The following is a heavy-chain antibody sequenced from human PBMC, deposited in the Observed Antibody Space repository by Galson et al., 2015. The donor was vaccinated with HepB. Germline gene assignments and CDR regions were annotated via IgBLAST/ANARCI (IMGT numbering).Heavy chain of an antibody. D-gene: IGHD1-26*01. Sequence: SLRLSCAASGFTFSSYDMHWVRQATGKGLEWVSAIGTAGDTYYPGSVKGRFTISRANAKNSLYLQMNSLRAGDTAVYYCARASGSLDAFDIWGQGTMVTVSS. V-gene: IGHV3-13*01. J-gene: IGHJ3*02. CDR3: ARASGSLDAFDI. CDR2: IGTAGDT. CDR1: GFTFSSYD.